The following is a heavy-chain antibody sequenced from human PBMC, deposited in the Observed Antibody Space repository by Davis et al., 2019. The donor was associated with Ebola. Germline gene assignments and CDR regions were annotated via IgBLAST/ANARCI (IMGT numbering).Heavy chain of an antibody. CDR1: GYSFTGYG. D-gene: IGHD4-17*01. Sequence: AASVKVSCKASGYSFTGYGINWVRQAPGQGLEWMGWISGYNGNTKYPQKLQGRVTMTTDTSTSTAYMELRSLRSDDTAVYYCAREADDYGDYSEDYWGQGTLVTVSS. CDR3: AREADDYGDYSEDY. V-gene: IGHV1-18*01. CDR2: ISGYNGNT. J-gene: IGHJ4*02.